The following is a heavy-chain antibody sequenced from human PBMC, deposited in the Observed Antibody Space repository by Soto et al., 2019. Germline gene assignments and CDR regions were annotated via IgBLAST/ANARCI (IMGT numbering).Heavy chain of an antibody. J-gene: IGHJ6*02. Sequence: QVQLQESGPGLLKASETLSLTCSVSGGSVRSWNHFWNWLRQPPGRGLEWLGYMYYTGVTNYNPSLKSRVRMSVDTSTDQFSLNLTSLTAADTAVYYCARGGEPRGYYGLDVWGQGTTVTGSS. CDR3: ARGGEPRGYYGLDV. CDR1: GGSVRSWNHF. V-gene: IGHV4-61*01. CDR2: MYYTGVT.